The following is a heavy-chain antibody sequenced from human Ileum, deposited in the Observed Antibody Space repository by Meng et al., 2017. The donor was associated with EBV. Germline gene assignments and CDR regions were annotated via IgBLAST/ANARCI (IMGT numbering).Heavy chain of an antibody. J-gene: IGHJ2*01. CDR1: AYTFAGYY. D-gene: IGHD3-16*01. Sequence: QVQLVQSGAEVKKPXXSVKVXCKASAYTFAGYYMHWVRQAPGQGLEWMGRINPNSGGANYAQKFQGRVTMTRDTSISTAYMELSRLRSDDTAVYYCAREGLVGDLRYFDLWGRGTLGTVSS. V-gene: IGHV1-2*06. CDR2: INPNSGGA. CDR3: AREGLVGDLRYFDL.